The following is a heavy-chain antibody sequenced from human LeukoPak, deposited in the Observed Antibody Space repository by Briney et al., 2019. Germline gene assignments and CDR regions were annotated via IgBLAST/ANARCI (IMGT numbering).Heavy chain of an antibody. Sequence: SETLSLTCTVSGGSISSGSYYWSWIRQPAGKGLEWIGRIYNSGSTNYNPSLKSRVTISVDTSKNQFSLKLSSVTAADTAVYYCARDWTYYYDSSGYYPDAFDIWGQGTMVTVSS. D-gene: IGHD3-22*01. CDR2: IYNSGST. CDR3: ARDWTYYYDSSGYYPDAFDI. J-gene: IGHJ3*02. V-gene: IGHV4-61*02. CDR1: GGSISSGSYY.